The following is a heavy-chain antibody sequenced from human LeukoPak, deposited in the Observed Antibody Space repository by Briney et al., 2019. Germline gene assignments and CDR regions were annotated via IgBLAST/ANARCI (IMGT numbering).Heavy chain of an antibody. V-gene: IGHV4-30-4*07. CDR1: GGSISSGGYS. Sequence: SSETLSLTCAVSGGSISSGGYSWSWIRQPPGKGLEWIGYIYYSGATYYNPSLKSRVSISVDTSKNQFSLKMRSVTAADTAVYYCARAVDSSGYQYKGFDPWGQGTLVTVSS. D-gene: IGHD3-22*01. CDR2: IYYSGAT. CDR3: ARAVDSSGYQYKGFDP. J-gene: IGHJ5*02.